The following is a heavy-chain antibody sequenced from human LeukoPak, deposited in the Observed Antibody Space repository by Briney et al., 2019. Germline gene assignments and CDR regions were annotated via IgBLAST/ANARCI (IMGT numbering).Heavy chain of an antibody. Sequence: GGSLRLSCAASGFTVSSNYMSWVRQAPGKGLEWVSSISSSSNNIYYADSVKGRFTISRDNGKNSLYLLMNSLRAEDTAVYYCVYGGGYFQHWGQGTLATVSS. V-gene: IGHV3-21*01. CDR3: VYGGGYFQH. CDR2: ISSSSNNI. D-gene: IGHD4-23*01. CDR1: GFTVSSNY. J-gene: IGHJ1*01.